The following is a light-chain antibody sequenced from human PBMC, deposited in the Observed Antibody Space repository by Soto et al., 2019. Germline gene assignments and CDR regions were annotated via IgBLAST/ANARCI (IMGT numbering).Light chain of an antibody. CDR3: SSYTSSSIV. CDR1: SSDVGCYNY. J-gene: IGLJ2*01. V-gene: IGLV2-14*01. Sequence: QSALTQPASVSGSPGQSITISCTGTSSDVGCYNYVSWYQQHPGKAPKLMIYDVSNRPSGVSNRFSGSKSGNTASLTSSGLQAEDEADYYFSSYTSSSIVFGGGTKLTVL. CDR2: DVS.